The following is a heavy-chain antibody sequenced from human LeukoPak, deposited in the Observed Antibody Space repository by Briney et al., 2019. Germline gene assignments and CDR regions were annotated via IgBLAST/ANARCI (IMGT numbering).Heavy chain of an antibody. V-gene: IGHV1-69*05. Sequence: ASVKVSCKASGGTFSSYAISGVRQAPGQGLEWMGGIIPIFGTANYTQKFQRRVTITTDESTSTAYMELSSLRSEDTAVYYCARGTWGTGDPYWGQGTLVTVSS. J-gene: IGHJ4*02. CDR3: ARGTWGTGDPY. CDR2: IIPIFGTA. D-gene: IGHD4-17*01. CDR1: GGTFSSYA.